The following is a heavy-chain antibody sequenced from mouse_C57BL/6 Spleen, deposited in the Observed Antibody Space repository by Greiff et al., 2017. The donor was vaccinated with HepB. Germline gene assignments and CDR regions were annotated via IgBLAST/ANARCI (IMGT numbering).Heavy chain of an antibody. D-gene: IGHD4-1*02. CDR1: GFTFSDYY. CDR2: ISNGGGST. J-gene: IGHJ2*01. CDR3: ARRLNWVFDY. V-gene: IGHV5-12*01. Sequence: EVQLVESGGGLVQPGGSLKLSCAASGFTFSDYYMYWVRQTPEKRLEWVAYISNGGGSTYYPDTVKGRFTISRDNAKNTLYLQMSRLKSEDTAMYYCARRLNWVFDYWGQGTTLTVSS.